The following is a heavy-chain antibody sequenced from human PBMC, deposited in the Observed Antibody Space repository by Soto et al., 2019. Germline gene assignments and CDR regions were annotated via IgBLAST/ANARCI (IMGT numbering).Heavy chain of an antibody. V-gene: IGHV1-2*02. CDR2: INPNSGGT. J-gene: IGHJ6*02. Sequence: SVRVACKASLYTVTGYYMHWVRQAPGQGLEWMGWINPNSGGTNYAQKFQGRVTMTRDTSISTAYMELRRLRSDDTAVYYCARDYDFWSGELYYYYGMDVWGQGTTVTVS. D-gene: IGHD3-3*01. CDR3: ARDYDFWSGELYYYYGMDV. CDR1: LYTVTGYY.